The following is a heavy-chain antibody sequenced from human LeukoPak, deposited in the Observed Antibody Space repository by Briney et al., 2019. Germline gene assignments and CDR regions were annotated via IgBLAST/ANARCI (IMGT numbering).Heavy chain of an antibody. J-gene: IGHJ4*02. D-gene: IGHD5-18*01. Sequence: SETLSLTSTVSGVSISSSNYYWGWIRQPPGKGLERIGSIYYSGTTYYNSSLKSRVIISVDTSKNQFSLKLISVTATDTAVYYCARGRRGYSYGRLDYWGQGTLVTVSS. CDR3: ARGRRGYSYGRLDY. V-gene: IGHV4-39*02. CDR2: IYYSGTT. CDR1: GVSISSSNYY.